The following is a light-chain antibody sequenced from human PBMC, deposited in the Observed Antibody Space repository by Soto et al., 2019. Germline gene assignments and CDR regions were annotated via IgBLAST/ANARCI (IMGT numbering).Light chain of an antibody. V-gene: IGKV3-15*01. J-gene: IGKJ1*01. Sequence: ETVMTQSPATLSVSPGERATLSCRASQSVSSNLAWYQQKPGQAPRLLIYGASTRATGIPARFSGSGSGTDFTLTISSLQSEDFAIYYCQQYHNWPPWTFGQGTKVEIK. CDR1: QSVSSN. CDR2: GAS. CDR3: QQYHNWPPWT.